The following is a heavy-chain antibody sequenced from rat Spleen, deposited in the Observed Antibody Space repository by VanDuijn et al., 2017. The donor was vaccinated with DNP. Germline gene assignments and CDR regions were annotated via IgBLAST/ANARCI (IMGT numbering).Heavy chain of an antibody. J-gene: IGHJ2*01. Sequence: EVQLVESGGGLVQPGRSLKLSCAASGFTFSDYYMAWVRQAPTKGLEWVAYLTYDGGSTYYRDSVKGRFTISRDNAKSTLYLQMNSLRSEDTATYYCASWAPIAPLSTSNYWGQGVMVTVSS. CDR3: ASWAPIAPLSTSNY. V-gene: IGHV5-20*01. D-gene: IGHD1-2*01. CDR1: GFTFSDYY. CDR2: LTYDGGST.